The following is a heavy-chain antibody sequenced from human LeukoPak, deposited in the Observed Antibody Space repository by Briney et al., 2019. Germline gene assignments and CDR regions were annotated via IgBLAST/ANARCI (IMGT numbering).Heavy chain of an antibody. J-gene: IGHJ6*02. D-gene: IGHD3-10*01. V-gene: IGHV5-51*01. CDR2: IYPGDSDT. CDR3: ARSDQLRWFGEARRPYYYGMDV. CDR1: GYSFTNYW. Sequence: GGSLKISCKGSGYSFTNYWIGWVRQMPGKGLEWMGIIYPGDSDTRYNPSFQGQVTISADKSIRTAYLQWSSLKASDTAMYYCARSDQLRWFGEARRPYYYGMDVWGQGTAVSVSS.